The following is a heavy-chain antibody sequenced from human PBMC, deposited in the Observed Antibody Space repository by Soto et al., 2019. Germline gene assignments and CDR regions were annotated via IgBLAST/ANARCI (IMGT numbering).Heavy chain of an antibody. J-gene: IGHJ6*02. V-gene: IGHV3-49*03. Sequence: PVRSLRLSCTGSGFTFGDYAISWSRQAPGKGLEWVGVIRSKAYGETKDYAASVKGRFTILRDDSKSIAYLQMNSLQSEDTGVYYCTRYTSTSRYSYFGMDVWGHGTTVTVSS. CDR1: GFTFGDYA. D-gene: IGHD2-2*01. CDR2: IRSKAYGETK. CDR3: TRYTSTSRYSYFGMDV.